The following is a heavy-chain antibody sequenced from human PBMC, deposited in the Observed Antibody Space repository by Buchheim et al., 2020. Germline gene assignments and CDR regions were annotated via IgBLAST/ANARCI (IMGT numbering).Heavy chain of an antibody. CDR2: ISYDVSKK. V-gene: IGHV3-30*03. CDR3: ATGYCSSTSCYTKYQYMDV. CDR1: GFSFSSSG. J-gene: IGHJ6*03. D-gene: IGHD2-2*02. Sequence: QVQLVESGGGVVQPGESLRVSCAASGFSFSSSGMHWVRQAPGKGLEWVAVISYDVSKKYYADYVKGRFTISRDNSKNKLYLQMNSLRAEDTAVYYCATGYCSSTSCYTKYQYMDVWGKGTT.